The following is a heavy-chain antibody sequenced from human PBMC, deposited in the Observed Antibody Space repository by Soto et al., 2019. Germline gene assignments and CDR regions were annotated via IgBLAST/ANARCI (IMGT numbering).Heavy chain of an antibody. V-gene: IGHV3-48*02. D-gene: IGHD4-17*01. CDR2: ISSSSSTI. J-gene: IGHJ4*02. CDR1: GFTFSSYS. Sequence: EVQLVESGGGLVQPGGSLRLSCAASGFTFSSYSMNWVRQAPGKGLEWVSYISSSSSTICYADSVKGRFTISRDNAKNSLYLQMNSLRDEDTAVYYCARTGLRWPISGRFDYWGQGTLVTVSS. CDR3: ARTGLRWPISGRFDY.